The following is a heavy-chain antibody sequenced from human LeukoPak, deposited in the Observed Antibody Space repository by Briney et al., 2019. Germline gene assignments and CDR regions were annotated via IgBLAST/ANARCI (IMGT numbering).Heavy chain of an antibody. D-gene: IGHD6-19*01. CDR1: GFTFSSYS. J-gene: IGHJ5*02. Sequence: PGGSLRLSCAASGFTFSSYSMNWVRQAPGKGLEWVSYISSSGSAIYYADSVKGRFTISRDNAKNSLYLQMNSLRAEDTAVHYCASASSGWSQPNWFDPWGQGTLVTVSS. CDR2: ISSSGSAI. CDR3: ASASSGWSQPNWFDP. V-gene: IGHV3-48*01.